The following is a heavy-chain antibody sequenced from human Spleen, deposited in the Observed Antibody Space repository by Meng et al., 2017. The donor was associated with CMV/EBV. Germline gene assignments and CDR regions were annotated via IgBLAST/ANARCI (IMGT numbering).Heavy chain of an antibody. CDR1: GFTFSDYY. J-gene: IGHJ6*02. CDR3: TTDPLCINPSCFFTALRYYGMDV. V-gene: IGHV3-11*01. CDR2: ITSSGSLT. Sequence: GESLKISCAASGFTFSDYYMSWSRQAPGKGLEWISYITSSGSLTYYADSVKGRFTISRDSAKNSLFLQMNSLRAEDTAVYYCTTDPLCINPSCFFTALRYYGMDVWGQGTTVTVSS. D-gene: IGHD2-2*01.